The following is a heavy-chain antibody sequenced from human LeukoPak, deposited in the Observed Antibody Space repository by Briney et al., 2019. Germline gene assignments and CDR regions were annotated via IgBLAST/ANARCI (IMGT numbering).Heavy chain of an antibody. D-gene: IGHD2-21*01. J-gene: IGHJ4*02. CDR3: ATGSPNVVISDY. CDR1: GGTFSSYA. CDR2: IIPIFGTA. V-gene: IGHV1-69*06. Sequence: GASVKVSCKASGGTFSSYAISWVRQAPGQGLEWMGGIIPIFGTANYAQKFQGGVTMTEDTSTDTAYMELSSLRSEDTAVYYCATGSPNVVISDYWGQGTLVTVSS.